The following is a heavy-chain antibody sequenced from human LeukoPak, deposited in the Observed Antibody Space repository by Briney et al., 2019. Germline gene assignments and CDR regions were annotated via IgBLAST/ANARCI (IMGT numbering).Heavy chain of an antibody. V-gene: IGHV3-30-3*01. CDR1: GFTFSSYA. Sequence: GGSLRLSCAASGFTFSSYAMHWVRQAPGKGLEWVAVISYDGSNKYYADSVKGRFTISRDNSKNTLYLQMNSLRAEDTAVYYCAQDIVVVPAAKGREFDYWGQGTLVTVSS. D-gene: IGHD2-2*01. CDR3: AQDIVVVPAAKGREFDY. J-gene: IGHJ4*02. CDR2: ISYDGSNK.